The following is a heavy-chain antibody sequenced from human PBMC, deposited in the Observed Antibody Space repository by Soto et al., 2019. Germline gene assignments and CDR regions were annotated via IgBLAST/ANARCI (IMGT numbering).Heavy chain of an antibody. D-gene: IGHD4-17*01. CDR3: AKDRYGDYYNWFDP. CDR1: GFTFSSYA. J-gene: IGHJ5*02. CDR2: VSGSGGST. V-gene: IGHV3-23*01. Sequence: GGSLRLSCAASGFTFSSYAMSWVRQAPGKGLEWVSAVSGSGGSTYYADSVKGRFTISRDNSNNTLYLQMNSLRAEDTAVYYCAKDRYGDYYNWFDPWGQGTLVTVSS.